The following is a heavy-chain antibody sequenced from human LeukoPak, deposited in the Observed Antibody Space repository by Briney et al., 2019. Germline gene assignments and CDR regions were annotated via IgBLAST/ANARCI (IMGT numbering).Heavy chain of an antibody. J-gene: IGHJ5*02. Sequence: PGGFLRLSCAASGFTFSSYAMMWVRQAPGKGLDWVSTISVSGGSPNYADSVKGRFTISRDNSKNTLFLQMNSLRAEDTALYYCAKGLREYDFWSGYATWGQGTLVTVSS. V-gene: IGHV3-23*01. D-gene: IGHD3-3*01. CDR3: AKGLREYDFWSGYAT. CDR1: GFTFSSYA. CDR2: ISVSGGSP.